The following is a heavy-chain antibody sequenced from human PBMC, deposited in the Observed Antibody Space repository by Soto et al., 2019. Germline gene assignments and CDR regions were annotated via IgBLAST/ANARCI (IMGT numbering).Heavy chain of an antibody. D-gene: IGHD2-21*01. CDR2: INHLGST. CDR3: ARGGISHWAYFYYMDV. CDR1: GGSFSGYY. V-gene: IGHV4-34*01. Sequence: SETLSLTCAVYGGSFSGYYWSWIRQPPGMGLEWIGEINHLGSTNYNPSLKSRVTMSVDTSKNQFSLTLNSVTAADTATYYCARGGISHWAYFYYMDVWDRGTTVTVSS. J-gene: IGHJ6*03.